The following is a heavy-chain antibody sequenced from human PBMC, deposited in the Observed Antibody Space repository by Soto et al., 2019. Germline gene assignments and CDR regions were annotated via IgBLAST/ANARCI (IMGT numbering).Heavy chain of an antibody. J-gene: IGHJ4*02. CDR1: GYSLTSYW. D-gene: IGHD5-18*01. V-gene: IGHV5-51*01. CDR2: IYPGDSDT. Sequence: GESLKISCKGSGYSLTSYWIGWVRQMPGKGLEWMGIIYPGDSDTRYSPSFQGQVTTSADKSISTAYLQMNSLRAEDTAVYYCVRGDGDYNDGNGYLARHWGQGTLVTVSS. CDR3: VRGDGDYNDGNGYLARH.